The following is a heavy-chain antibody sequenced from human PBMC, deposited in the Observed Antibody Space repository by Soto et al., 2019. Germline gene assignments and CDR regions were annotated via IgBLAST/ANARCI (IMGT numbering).Heavy chain of an antibody. CDR1: GFTFSNYV. V-gene: IGHV3-23*01. J-gene: IGHJ4*02. D-gene: IGHD1-26*01. CDR2: ISNSGGGT. Sequence: QPGGSLRLSCAASGFTFSNYVMSWVRQAPGKGLEWVSSISNSGGGTYYADSVRGRFTISRDNSKNTLYLQMNSLRAEDTAVYYCAKEDVGGYYYSGLWGRGTLVTVSS. CDR3: AKEDVGGYYYSGL.